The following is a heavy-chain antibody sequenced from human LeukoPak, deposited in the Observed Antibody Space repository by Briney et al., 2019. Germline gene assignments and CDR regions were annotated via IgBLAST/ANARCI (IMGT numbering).Heavy chain of an antibody. Sequence: GGSLKLSCATSGFTFSSDGIHWVRQAPGKGLEWVSIMSYDANAKHYADSVKGRFLISRDNTKNTVYLEMSSLRPEDTAVYYCAKGMSRDSYYFDYWGQGTLVTVSS. CDR1: GFTFSSDG. V-gene: IGHV3-30*02. J-gene: IGHJ4*02. D-gene: IGHD5-24*01. CDR2: MSYDANAK. CDR3: AKGMSRDSYYFDY.